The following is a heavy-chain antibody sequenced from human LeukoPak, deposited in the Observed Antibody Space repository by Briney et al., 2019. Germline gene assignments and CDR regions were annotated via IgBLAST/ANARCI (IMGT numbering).Heavy chain of an antibody. CDR3: ARDENGYVWGSFRA. CDR1: GGSISSYY. V-gene: IGHV4-4*07. J-gene: IGHJ5*02. Sequence: SETLSLTCTVSGGSISSYYWSWIRQPAGKGLESIGHISTSGSTYYNPSLESRVTMSLDTSKNQFSLKLSSVTAADTAVYYCARDENGYVWGSFRAWGQGTLVTVSS. D-gene: IGHD3-16*02. CDR2: ISTSGST.